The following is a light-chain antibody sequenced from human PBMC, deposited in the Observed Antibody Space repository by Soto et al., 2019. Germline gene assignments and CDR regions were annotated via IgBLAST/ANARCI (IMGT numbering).Light chain of an antibody. CDR2: GVS. CDR3: QQRSNYCRVT. Sequence: EVVLTQSPATLSLSPGETATLSCRTSQSVSRYLAWYQQKPGQAPRLLIYGVSNRATGIPARFSGSGSGTDFTLTISSLEPEDFAVYYCQQRSNYCRVTFGPGTKVDIK. CDR1: QSVSRY. V-gene: IGKV3-11*01. J-gene: IGKJ3*01.